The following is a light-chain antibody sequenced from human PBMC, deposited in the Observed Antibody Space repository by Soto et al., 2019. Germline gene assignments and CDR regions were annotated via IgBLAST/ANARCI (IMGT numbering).Light chain of an antibody. Sequence: EIVLKQSPGTLSLSPGERAILSFLAIHSVSRTYLAWYQQKPGQAPRLLIYGASDMATGTPDRFSGSGSGTDFTLTISRLEPEDSAVYYCQQFDDSVTFGQGTRLEIK. CDR1: HSVSRTY. V-gene: IGKV3-20*01. CDR2: GAS. CDR3: QQFDDSVT. J-gene: IGKJ5*01.